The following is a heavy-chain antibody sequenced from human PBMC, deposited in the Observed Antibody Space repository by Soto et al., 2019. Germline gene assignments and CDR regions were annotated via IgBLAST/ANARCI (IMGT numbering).Heavy chain of an antibody. J-gene: IGHJ6*03. CDR1: GYTFTNYG. V-gene: IGHV1-18*01. Sequence: QVQLVQSGAEVKQPGASVKVSCKASGYTFTNYGFTWVRQAPGQGLEWLGWISTYNGNTKYAQKVQGRLTMTTDTSTSTANMELTSLRSDDTALYYCESTTVTASYYYMDVWGKGSTVTVSS. CDR2: ISTYNGNT. CDR3: ESTTVTASYYYMDV. D-gene: IGHD4-17*01.